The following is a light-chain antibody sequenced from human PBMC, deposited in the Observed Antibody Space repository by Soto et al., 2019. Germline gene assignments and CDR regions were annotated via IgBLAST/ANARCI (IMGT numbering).Light chain of an antibody. V-gene: IGKV1-9*01. CDR3: QQVNSYPIT. J-gene: IGKJ5*01. Sequence: DIQMSQSPSSLSASVGDRFTITCRASQGIRNYLAWYQQKPGRAPKLLIYIASTLQSGVPSRFSGSYSGTEFTLTITSLQPEDFATYYCQQVNSYPITFGQGTRLEIK. CDR2: IAS. CDR1: QGIRNY.